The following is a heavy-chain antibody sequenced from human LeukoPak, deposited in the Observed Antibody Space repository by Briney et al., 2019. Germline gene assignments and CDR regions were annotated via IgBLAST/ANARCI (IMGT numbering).Heavy chain of an antibody. CDR3: ARDDVGATNTNAFDI. V-gene: IGHV3-48*03. CDR1: GFTFSNYE. Sequence: SGGSLRLSCAASGFTFSNYEMNWVRQAPGKGLEWVSYISSSGTTIYYADSVKGRFTISRDNAKNSLYLHMNSLRAEDTAVYYCARDDVGATNTNAFDIWGQGTMVTVSS. D-gene: IGHD1-26*01. CDR2: ISSSGTTI. J-gene: IGHJ3*02.